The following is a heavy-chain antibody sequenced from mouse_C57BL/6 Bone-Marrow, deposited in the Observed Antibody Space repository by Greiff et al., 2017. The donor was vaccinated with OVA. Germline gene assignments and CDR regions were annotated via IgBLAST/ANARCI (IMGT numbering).Heavy chain of an antibody. J-gene: IGHJ3*01. CDR1: GYTFTSYW. CDR2: IYPGNSDT. CDR3: TRSNYGSRRFAY. D-gene: IGHD1-1*01. V-gene: IGHV1-5*01. Sequence: EVQVVESGTVLARPGASVKMSCKTSGYTFTSYWMHWVKQRPGQGLEWIGAIYPGNSDTSYNQKFKGKAKLTAVTSASTAYMELSSLTNEDSAVYYCTRSNYGSRRFAYWGQGTLVTVSA.